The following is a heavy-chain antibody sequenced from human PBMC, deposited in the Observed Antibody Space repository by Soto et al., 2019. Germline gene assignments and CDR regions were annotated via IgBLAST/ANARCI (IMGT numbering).Heavy chain of an antibody. D-gene: IGHD4-17*01. CDR1: GLTFSSYS. CDR3: AKDMKWGGMTTIHYFDS. V-gene: IGHV3-9*01. CDR2: ISWNSETI. J-gene: IGHJ4*02. Sequence: LRLSCAASGLTFSSYSMNWVRQAPGKGLEWVSGISWNSETIDYADSVKGRFTISRDNAKSSLFLQMNSLRPDDTALYYCAKDMKWGGMTTIHYFDSWGQGTLVTVSS.